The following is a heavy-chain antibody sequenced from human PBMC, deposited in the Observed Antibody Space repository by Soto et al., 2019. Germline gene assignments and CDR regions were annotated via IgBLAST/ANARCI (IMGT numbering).Heavy chain of an antibody. Sequence: QVQLVESGGGVVQPGRSVRLSCGASGFTFSNYGMHWVRQAPGKGLEWVAFISNDGSNKNYGDSVKGRFSISRDNSENTLSLQLNSLRAEDTAVYFCAKDQLPVYYYHSRGPFDSWGPGTLVTVSS. J-gene: IGHJ4*02. CDR1: GFTFSNYG. CDR3: AKDQLPVYYYHSRGPFDS. V-gene: IGHV3-30*18. CDR2: ISNDGSNK. D-gene: IGHD3-22*01.